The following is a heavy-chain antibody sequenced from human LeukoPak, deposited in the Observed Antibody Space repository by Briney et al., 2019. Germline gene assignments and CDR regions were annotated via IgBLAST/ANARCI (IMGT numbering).Heavy chain of an antibody. CDR2: ISSSGSTI. CDR1: GFTFSSYE. J-gene: IGHJ4*02. D-gene: IGHD2-2*01. CDR3: ARKYCSTTSCLFDN. Sequence: GGSLRLSCAASGFTFSSYEMNWVRQAPGKGLEWVSYISSSGSTIYYADSVKGRFTISRDNAKNSLYLQMNSLRAEDTAVYYCARKYCSTTSCLFDNWGQGTLVTVSS. V-gene: IGHV3-48*03.